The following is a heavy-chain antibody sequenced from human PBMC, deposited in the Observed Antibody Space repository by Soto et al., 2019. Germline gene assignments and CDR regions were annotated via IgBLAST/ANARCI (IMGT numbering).Heavy chain of an antibody. Sequence: PGESLKISCQGSGYSFTSYWIGWVRQMPGKGLEWMGIIYPGDSDTRYSPSFQGQVTISADKSISTAYLQWSSLKASDTAMYYCARQSWLRYGWFDPWGQGTLVTVSS. D-gene: IGHD6-19*01. CDR2: IYPGDSDT. J-gene: IGHJ5*02. CDR3: ARQSWLRYGWFDP. V-gene: IGHV5-51*01. CDR1: GYSFTSYW.